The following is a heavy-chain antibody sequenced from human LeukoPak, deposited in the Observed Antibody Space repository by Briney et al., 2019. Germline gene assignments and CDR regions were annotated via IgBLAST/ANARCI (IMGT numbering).Heavy chain of an antibody. CDR3: ARSHRGYSGYAPYYYYYMDV. D-gene: IGHD5-12*01. J-gene: IGHJ6*03. V-gene: IGHV5-51*01. CDR2: IYPGDSDT. Sequence: GESLKISCKGSGYSFTSYWIGWVRQMPGKGLEWMGIIYPGDSDTRYSPSFQGQVTISADKSISTAYLQWSSLKASDTATYYCARSHRGYSGYAPYYYYYMDVWGKGTTVTVSS. CDR1: GYSFTSYW.